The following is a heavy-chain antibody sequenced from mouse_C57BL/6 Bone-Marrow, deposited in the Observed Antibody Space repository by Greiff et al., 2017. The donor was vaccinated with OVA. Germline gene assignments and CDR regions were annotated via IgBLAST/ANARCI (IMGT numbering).Heavy chain of an antibody. Sequence: QVQLKESGAELARPGASVKLSCKASGYTFTSYGISWVKQRTGQGLEWIGEIYPRSGKTYYNEKFKGKATLTADKSSSTAYMELRSLTSEDSAVYFCARGAISHRDYWGQGTTLTVSS. CDR3: ARGAISHRDY. V-gene: IGHV1-81*01. J-gene: IGHJ2*01. CDR2: IYPRSGKT. D-gene: IGHD1-1*01. CDR1: GYTFTSYG.